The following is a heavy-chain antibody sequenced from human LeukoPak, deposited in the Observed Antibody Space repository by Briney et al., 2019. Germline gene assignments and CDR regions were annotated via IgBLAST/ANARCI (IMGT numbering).Heavy chain of an antibody. V-gene: IGHV4-39*07. CDR1: GGSISSSRYY. J-gene: IGHJ3*02. CDR3: ARDRTVRGVIVDAFDI. CDR2: IYYSGST. Sequence: SETLSLTCTVSGGSISSSRYYWGWIRQPPGKGLEWIGSIYYSGSTYYNPSLKSRVTISVDTSKNQFSLKLSSVTAADTAVYYCARDRTVRGVIVDAFDIWGQGTMVTVSS. D-gene: IGHD3-10*01.